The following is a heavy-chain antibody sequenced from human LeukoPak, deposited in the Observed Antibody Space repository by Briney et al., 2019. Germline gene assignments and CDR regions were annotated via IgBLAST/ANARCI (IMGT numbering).Heavy chain of an antibody. V-gene: IGHV3-23*01. CDR2: LSGSGGST. CDR3: AKGDMPVVARALDY. J-gene: IGHJ4*02. Sequence: GGSLRLSCAASGFTFSDYAMNWVRQAPGKGLEWVSALSGSGGSTYYADSVQGRFTISRNNYENTLYLQMSRLRAEDTAVYYCAKGDMPVVARALDYWGQGTLVTVSS. CDR1: GFTFSDYA. D-gene: IGHD3-22*01.